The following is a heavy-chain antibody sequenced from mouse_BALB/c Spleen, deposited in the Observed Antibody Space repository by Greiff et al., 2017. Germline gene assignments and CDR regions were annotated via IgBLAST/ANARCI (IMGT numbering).Heavy chain of an antibody. Sequence: VQLQESGAELVRPGSSVKISCKASGYAFSSYWMNWVKQRPGQGLEWIGQIYPGDGDTNYNGKFKGKATLTADKSSSTAYMQLSSLTSEDSAVYFCAGQLGLRWAMDYWGQGTSVTVSS. CDR1: GYAFSSYW. CDR3: AGQLGLRWAMDY. V-gene: IGHV1-80*01. J-gene: IGHJ4*01. D-gene: IGHD3-1*01. CDR2: IYPGDGDT.